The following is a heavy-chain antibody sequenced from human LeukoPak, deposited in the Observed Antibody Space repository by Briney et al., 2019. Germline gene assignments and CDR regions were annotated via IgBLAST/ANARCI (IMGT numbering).Heavy chain of an antibody. CDR2: IRYDGSNK. Sequence: GGSLRLSCAASGFTFSSYGMHWVRQAPGKGLEWVAFIRYDGSNKYYADSVKGRFTISRDNSKNTLYLQMNSLRAEDTAVYYCASTIQWLVYFDYWGQGILVTVSS. CDR1: GFTFSSYG. J-gene: IGHJ4*02. D-gene: IGHD6-19*01. V-gene: IGHV3-30*02. CDR3: ASTIQWLVYFDY.